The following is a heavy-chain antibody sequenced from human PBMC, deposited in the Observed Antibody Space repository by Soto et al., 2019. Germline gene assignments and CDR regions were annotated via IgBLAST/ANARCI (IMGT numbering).Heavy chain of an antibody. CDR3: VRGSSMEGLVPMTFDC. D-gene: IGHD2-2*01. CDR2: IYFGGTT. J-gene: IGHJ4*01. CDR1: GGSVTIDNSY. V-gene: IGHV4-31*02. Sequence: SETLSLTCSVSGGSVTIDNSYWTWIRLLPGKGLEWIGNIYFGGTTYYSPSLKSRTSISADTSRNLFLRRLSSVIAADTAGYYCVRGSSMEGLVPMTFDCWGPGTQVTSS.